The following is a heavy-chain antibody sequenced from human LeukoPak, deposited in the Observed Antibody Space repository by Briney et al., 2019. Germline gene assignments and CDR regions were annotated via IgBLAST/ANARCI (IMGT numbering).Heavy chain of an antibody. D-gene: IGHD2-2*01. CDR1: GGTFISYA. CDR3: ARDHPHIVVVPAANYFDY. Sequence: ASVNVSCKASGGTFISYAISWVRQAPGQGLEWMGRIIPILGIANYAQKFQGRVTITADKSTRTAYMELSSLRTEDTAVYYCARDHPHIVVVPAANYFDYWGQGTLVTVSS. CDR2: IIPILGIA. V-gene: IGHV1-69*04. J-gene: IGHJ4*02.